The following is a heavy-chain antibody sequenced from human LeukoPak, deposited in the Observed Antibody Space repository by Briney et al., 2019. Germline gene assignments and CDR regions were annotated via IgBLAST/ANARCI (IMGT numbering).Heavy chain of an antibody. J-gene: IGHJ6*04. V-gene: IGHV3-48*03. D-gene: IGHD3-10*02. CDR3: AELGITMIGGV. Sequence: GGSLRLSCAASGFTFSSYEMNWVRQAAGKGLEWVAYISRSGSTIYYADSVKGRFTISRDNAKNSLYLQMNSLRAEETAVYYCAELGITMIGGVWGKGTTVTISS. CDR1: GFTFSSYE. CDR2: ISRSGSTI.